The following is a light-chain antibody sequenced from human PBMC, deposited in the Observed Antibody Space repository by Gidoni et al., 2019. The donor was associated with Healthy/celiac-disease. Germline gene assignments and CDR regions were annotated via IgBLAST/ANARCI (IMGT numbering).Light chain of an antibody. CDR1: QGISNY. J-gene: IGKJ3*01. V-gene: IGKV1-27*01. CDR2: AAS. CDR3: QKYNSAPLFT. Sequence: DIQMTQSQSSLSASVGDRVTITCRANQGISNYLAWYQQKPGKVPKLLIYAASTLQSGVPSRFSGSGSGTDFTLTIRSLQPEDVATYYCQKYNSAPLFTFGPGTKVDIK.